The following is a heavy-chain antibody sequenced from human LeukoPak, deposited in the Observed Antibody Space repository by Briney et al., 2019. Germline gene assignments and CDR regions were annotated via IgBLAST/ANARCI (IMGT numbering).Heavy chain of an antibody. Sequence: GGSLRLSCAASGFTFSSYAMHWVRQAPGKGLEWVAVISYDGSNKYYADSVKGRFTISRDNYKNTLYLQMNSLRAEDTAVYYCAREEGIAVAGRGFDYWGQGTLVTVSS. CDR1: GFTFSSYA. J-gene: IGHJ4*02. CDR2: ISYDGSNK. CDR3: AREEGIAVAGRGFDY. V-gene: IGHV3-30-3*01. D-gene: IGHD6-19*01.